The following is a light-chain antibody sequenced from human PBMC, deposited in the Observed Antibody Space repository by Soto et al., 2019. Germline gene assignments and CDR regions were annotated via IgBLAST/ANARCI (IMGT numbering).Light chain of an antibody. CDR1: SSDVGGYNY. J-gene: IGLJ3*02. CDR3: TSFTTISTWV. Sequence: QSALTQPASVSGSPGQSITISCTGTSSDVGGYNYVSWFQQHPGKAPKLKIYEVSNRPSRVSNRFSGSKSGNTASLTISELQAEDEADSYCTSFTTISTWVFGGGTKLTVL. V-gene: IGLV2-14*01. CDR2: EVS.